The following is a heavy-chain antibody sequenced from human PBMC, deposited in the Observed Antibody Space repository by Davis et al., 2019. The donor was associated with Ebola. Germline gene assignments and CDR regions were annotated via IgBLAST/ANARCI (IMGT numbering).Heavy chain of an antibody. J-gene: IGHJ4*02. CDR2: IYYSGST. V-gene: IGHV4-39*01. CDR1: GDSMSRSVYS. Sequence: MPSETLSLTCTVSGDSMSRSVYSWAWIRHPPGKGLEWIGRIYYSGSTYYSPSLQSRVTISVDTSKNQFSLHLTSVTAADTAVYYCLSPMDGTFHSYFWGQGILVTVSS. D-gene: IGHD5-24*01. CDR3: LSPMDGTFHSYF.